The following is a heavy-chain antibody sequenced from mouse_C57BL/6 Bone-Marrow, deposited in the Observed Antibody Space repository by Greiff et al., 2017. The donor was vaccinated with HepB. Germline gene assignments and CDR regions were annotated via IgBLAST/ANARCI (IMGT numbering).Heavy chain of an antibody. CDR3: ARQNYGSSYWYFDV. CDR2: ISNGGGST. Sequence: EVMLVESGGGLVQPGGSLKLSCAASGFTFSDYYMYWVSQTPEKRLEWVAYISNGGGSTYYPDTVKGRFTISRDNAKNTLYLQMSRLKSEDTAMYYCARQNYGSSYWYFDVWGTGTTVTVSS. V-gene: IGHV5-12*01. D-gene: IGHD1-1*01. J-gene: IGHJ1*03. CDR1: GFTFSDYY.